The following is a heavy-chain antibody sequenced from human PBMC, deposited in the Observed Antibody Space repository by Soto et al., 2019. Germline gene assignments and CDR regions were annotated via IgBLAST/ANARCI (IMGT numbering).Heavy chain of an antibody. CDR3: ARAPDYGDYMYYFDY. J-gene: IGHJ4*02. CDR2: FYYRGST. Sequence: SETLSLTCTVSGGSVSNGDYYWSWIRQPPGKGLEWIGYFYYRGSTHYNPSLKSRVTISVDTSKNQFSLKLSSVTAADTAVYYCARAPDYGDYMYYFDYWGQGTLVTVSS. CDR1: GGSVSNGDYY. D-gene: IGHD4-17*01. V-gene: IGHV4-30-4*01.